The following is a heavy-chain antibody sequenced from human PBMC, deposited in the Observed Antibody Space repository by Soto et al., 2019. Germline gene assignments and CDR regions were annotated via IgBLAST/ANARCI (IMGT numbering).Heavy chain of an antibody. CDR2: IYYTGST. V-gene: IGHV4-39*01. D-gene: IGHD3-10*01. Sequence: PSETLSLTCTVSGVSITSGTYYWGWIRQPPGKGLEWIGTIYYTGSTYYDPSLKSRATISVDTSKNQFSLKLTSVTAADTAVYYCALSSGKLLWCGEPFSGSWFDCLGQVTLSTFSS. CDR3: ALSSGKLLWCGEPFSGSWFDC. J-gene: IGHJ5*01. CDR1: GVSITSGTYY.